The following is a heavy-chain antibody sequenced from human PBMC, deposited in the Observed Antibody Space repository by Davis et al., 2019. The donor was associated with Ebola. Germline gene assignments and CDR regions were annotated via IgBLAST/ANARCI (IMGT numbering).Heavy chain of an antibody. Sequence: ASVKVSCKASGYTFTSYGISWVRQAPGQGLEWMGWISAYNGNTNYAQKLQGRVTMTTDTSTSTAYMELRSLRSDDTAVYYCARGDPPESYYYYYGMDVWGQGTTVTVSS. CDR2: ISAYNGNT. J-gene: IGHJ6*02. V-gene: IGHV1-18*04. D-gene: IGHD1-14*01. CDR3: ARGDPPESYYYYYGMDV. CDR1: GYTFTSYG.